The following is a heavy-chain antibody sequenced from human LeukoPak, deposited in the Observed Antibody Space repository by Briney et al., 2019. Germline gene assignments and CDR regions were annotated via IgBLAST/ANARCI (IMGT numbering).Heavy chain of an antibody. V-gene: IGHV3-23*01. CDR3: AKKSGGSYQRDLDY. D-gene: IGHD1-26*01. J-gene: IGHJ4*02. CDR2: ISGSGGST. Sequence: GGSLRLSCAASGFTFSSYAMSWVRQAPGKGLEWVSAISGSGGSTYYADSVKGRFTISRDNPKNTLYLQMNSLRAEDTAVYYCAKKSGGSYQRDLDYWGQGTLVTASS. CDR1: GFTFSSYA.